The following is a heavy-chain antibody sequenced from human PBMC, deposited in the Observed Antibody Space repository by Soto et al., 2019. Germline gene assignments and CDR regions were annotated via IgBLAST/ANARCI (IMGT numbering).Heavy chain of an antibody. Sequence: EVQLVESGGALVQPGGSLRLSCAASGFPFTVFWMSWVRRVPGKGLEWLANINQGGSETYYVDSVKGRFTISRDNAANLVYLEMHSLRAEDTAVYYCARDGPIQQLGQSYQFWGQGTLVTVSS. D-gene: IGHD4-4*01. CDR1: GFPFTVFW. V-gene: IGHV3-7*01. CDR3: ARDGPIQQLGQSYQF. CDR2: INQGGSET. J-gene: IGHJ1*01.